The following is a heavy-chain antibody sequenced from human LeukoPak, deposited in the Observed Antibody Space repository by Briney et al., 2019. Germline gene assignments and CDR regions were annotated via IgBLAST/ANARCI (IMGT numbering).Heavy chain of an antibody. D-gene: IGHD3-3*01. V-gene: IGHV1-2*02. CDR1: GYTFTGYY. CDR2: INPNSGGT. Sequence: ASVKVSCKASGYTFTGYYMHWVRQAPGQGLGWMGWINPNSGGTNYAQKFQGRVTMTRDTSISAAYMELSRLRSDDTAVYYCARDSFGVVDYWGQGTLVTVSS. J-gene: IGHJ4*02. CDR3: ARDSFGVVDY.